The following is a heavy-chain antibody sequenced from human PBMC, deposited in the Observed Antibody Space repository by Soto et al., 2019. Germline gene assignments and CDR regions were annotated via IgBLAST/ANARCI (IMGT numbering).Heavy chain of an antibody. J-gene: IGHJ4*02. CDR3: ARGLSSSGWSEGDY. D-gene: IGHD6-19*01. CDR1: GFTFSSYS. V-gene: IGHV3-48*02. Sequence: GGSLRLSCAASGFTFSSYSMNWVRQAPGKGLEWVSYISSSSSTIYYADSVKGRFTISRDNAKNSLYLQMNSLRDEDTAVYYCARGLSSSGWSEGDYWGQGTLVTVSS. CDR2: ISSSSSTI.